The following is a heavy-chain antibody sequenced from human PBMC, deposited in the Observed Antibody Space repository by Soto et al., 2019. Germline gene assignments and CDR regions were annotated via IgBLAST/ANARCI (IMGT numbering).Heavy chain of an antibody. Sequence: EVQLLESGGGLVQPGGSLRLSCAASRFTFRSYAMSWVRQAPGKGLEWVSSISGTGASTYYADSVKGRFTISRDNSKNTLYLHMNSLRPEVAAIYYCAKDKDIVVVVAAARGGGFDYWGQGTLVTVSS. CDR1: RFTFRSYA. D-gene: IGHD2-15*01. J-gene: IGHJ4*02. CDR3: AKDKDIVVVVAAARGGGFDY. CDR2: ISGTGAST. V-gene: IGHV3-23*01.